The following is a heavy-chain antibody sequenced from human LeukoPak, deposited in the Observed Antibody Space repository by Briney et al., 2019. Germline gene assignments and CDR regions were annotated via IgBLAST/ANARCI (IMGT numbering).Heavy chain of an antibody. J-gene: IGHJ4*02. Sequence: PSETLSLTCAVSGASISSNNWWNWVRQPPGKGLEWIGEIYHSGSTNYSPSLKSRITISVDKSKNHFSLKLTSVTAADTAIYYCAAAAVAVDYWGQGTLVTVSS. CDR1: GASISSNNW. D-gene: IGHD6-19*01. V-gene: IGHV4-4*02. CDR3: AAAAVAVDY. CDR2: IYHSGST.